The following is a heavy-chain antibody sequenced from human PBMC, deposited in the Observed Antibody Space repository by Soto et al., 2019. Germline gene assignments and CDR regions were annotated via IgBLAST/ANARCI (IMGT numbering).Heavy chain of an antibody. J-gene: IGHJ6*03. D-gene: IGHD5-12*01. V-gene: IGHV4-59*08. CDR3: ARLLRGYSGYDYPAYYYYYMDV. CDR2: IYYSGST. Sequence: SETLSLTCTVSGGSINSYYWSWIRQPPGKGLEWIGYIYYSGSTNYNPSLKSRVTISVDTSKNQFSLKLSSVTAADTAVYYCARLLRGYSGYDYPAYYYYYMDVWGKGTTVTVSS. CDR1: GGSINSYY.